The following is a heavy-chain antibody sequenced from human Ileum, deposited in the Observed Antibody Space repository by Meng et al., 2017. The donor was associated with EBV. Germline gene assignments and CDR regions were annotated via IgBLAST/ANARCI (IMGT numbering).Heavy chain of an antibody. CDR2: INHSGST. J-gene: IGHJ1*01. CDR1: GGSFNGYY. D-gene: IGHD2-8*01. CDR3: ARGVYGPTTRGREYFIH. V-gene: IGHV4-34*01. Sequence: EQLQQWGAGLLKPSETLSLTCGVYGGSFNGYYWTWIRQPPGKGLEWIGEINHSGSTNYNPSLKSRVIISVDTSKNQFSLNLSSVTAADTAVYYCARGVYGPTTRGREYFIHWGRGTLVTVSS.